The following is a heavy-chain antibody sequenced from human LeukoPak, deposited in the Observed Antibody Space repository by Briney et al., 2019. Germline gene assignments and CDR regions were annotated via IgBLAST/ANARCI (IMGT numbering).Heavy chain of an antibody. CDR2: INPNSGGT. Sequence: GASVKVSCKASGYTFTGYYMHWVRQAPGQGLEWMGWINPNSGGTNYAQKFQGRVTMTRDTSISTAYMELSRLRSDDTAVYYCARAIQRSRDSSGYYSFFDYWGQGTLVTVSS. CDR3: ARAIQRSRDSSGYYSFFDY. J-gene: IGHJ4*02. V-gene: IGHV1-2*02. CDR1: GYTFTGYY. D-gene: IGHD3-22*01.